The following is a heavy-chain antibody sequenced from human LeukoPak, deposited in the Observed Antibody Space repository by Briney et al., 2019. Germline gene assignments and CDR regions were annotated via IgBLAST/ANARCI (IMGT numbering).Heavy chain of an antibody. J-gene: IGHJ6*02. CDR2: ISGSGGST. Sequence: PSETLSLTCAVSGDSISSSNWWSWVRQPPGKGLEWVSAISGSGGSTYYADSVKGRFTISRDNSKNTLYLQMNSLRVEDTAVYYCARGGNYYGSGSTMDVWGQGTTVTVSS. CDR3: ARGGNYYGSGSTMDV. D-gene: IGHD3-10*01. V-gene: IGHV3-23*01. CDR1: GDSISSSN.